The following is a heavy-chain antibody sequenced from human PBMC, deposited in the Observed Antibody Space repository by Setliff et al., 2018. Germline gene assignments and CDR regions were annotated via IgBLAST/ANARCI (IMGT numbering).Heavy chain of an antibody. CDR3: TRAAREVVVPPSQKRNDY. V-gene: IGHV5-51*01. D-gene: IGHD2-2*01. J-gene: IGHJ4*02. Sequence: PGESLKISCKASEYTFSDYWIGWVRQMPGKGLEWMGVVYCGDSDTRYSPSFQGQVTMSADRSIRSAYLQWSSLRSDDTAMYYCTRAAREVVVPPSQKRNDYWGQGTLVTVSS. CDR2: VYCGDSDT. CDR1: EYTFSDYW.